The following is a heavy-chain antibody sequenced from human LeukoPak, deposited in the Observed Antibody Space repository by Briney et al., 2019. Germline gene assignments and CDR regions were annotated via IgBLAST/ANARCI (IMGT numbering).Heavy chain of an antibody. CDR3: ARDIGGTVEVATMNY. V-gene: IGHV3-66*01. CDR1: GFTFSSYW. D-gene: IGHD5-24*01. J-gene: IGHJ4*02. Sequence: GGSLRLSCAASGFTFSSYWMHWVRRAPGKGLVWVSVIYRGDGTYYADSVKGRFTISRDNSRNTVYLQMNSLRAEDTAVYYCARDIGGTVEVATMNYWGRGTLVTVSS. CDR2: IYRGDGT.